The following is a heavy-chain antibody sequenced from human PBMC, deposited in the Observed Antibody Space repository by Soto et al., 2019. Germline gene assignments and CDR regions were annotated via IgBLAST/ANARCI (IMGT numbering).Heavy chain of an antibody. CDR2: INPSGGST. CDR3: ARDPYGSSSSPHFDY. J-gene: IGHJ4*02. V-gene: IGHV1-46*01. D-gene: IGHD6-6*01. Sequence: QGQLVQSGAEVKKPGASVKGSCKASGYTFTSYYMHRVPQAPGQGLEWMGIINPSGGSTSYAQKFQGRVTMTRDTSSSTVYMELSSLRSEDTAVYYCARDPYGSSSSPHFDYWGQGTLVTVSS. CDR1: GYTFTSYY.